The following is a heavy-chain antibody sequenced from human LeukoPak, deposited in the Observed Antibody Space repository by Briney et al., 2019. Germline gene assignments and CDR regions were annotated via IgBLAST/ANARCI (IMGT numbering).Heavy chain of an antibody. J-gene: IGHJ4*02. CDR1: GGSISSSSYY. CDR2: IYYSGST. CDR3: ARSVPYSSSSGGHY. Sequence: SETLSLTCTVSGGSISSSSYYWGWIRQPPGKGLEWIGSIYYSGSTYYNPSRKSRVTISVDTSKNQFSLKLSSVTAADTAVYYCARSVPYSSSSGGHYWGQGTLVTVSS. V-gene: IGHV4-39*07. D-gene: IGHD6-6*01.